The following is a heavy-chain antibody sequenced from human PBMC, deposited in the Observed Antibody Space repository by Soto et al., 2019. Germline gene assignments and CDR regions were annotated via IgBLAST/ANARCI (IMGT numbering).Heavy chain of an antibody. Sequence: PGGSLRLSCAASGFSFNIYAMSWVRQAPGKGLEWVSGISGSGDRTHYVDSVKGRFTISRDNVKNTLYLQMNSLRAGDTALYYCAKASTYEYVWGSFRYYFDHWGQGALVTVSS. V-gene: IGHV3-23*01. D-gene: IGHD3-16*02. CDR2: ISGSGDRT. CDR1: GFSFNIYA. CDR3: AKASTYEYVWGSFRYYFDH. J-gene: IGHJ4*02.